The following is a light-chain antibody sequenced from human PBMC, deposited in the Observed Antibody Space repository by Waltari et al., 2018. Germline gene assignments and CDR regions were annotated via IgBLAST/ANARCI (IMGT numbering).Light chain of an antibody. V-gene: IGLV2-11*01. CDR1: PSDIGAYKH. CDR2: DVS. CDR3: CSYAGSYISVI. Sequence: QSALTQPRSVSGSPGQSVAISCTGSPSDIGAYKHVSWFQQHPGKVPKVIIYDVSERPSGVPVRFSGSKSGNTASLTISGLQAEDEADYYCCSYAGSYISVIFGGGTKLTVL. J-gene: IGLJ2*01.